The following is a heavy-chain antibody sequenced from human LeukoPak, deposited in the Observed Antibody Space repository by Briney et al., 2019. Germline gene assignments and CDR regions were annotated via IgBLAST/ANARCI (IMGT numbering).Heavy chain of an antibody. CDR2: IIPIFGTA. CDR3: ARTGYLPLSPRGQWIQLWSV. J-gene: IGHJ6*02. V-gene: IGHV1-69*13. CDR1: GGTFSSYA. Sequence: SVKVSCKASGGTFSSYAISWVRQAPGQGLEWMGGIIPIFGTANYAQKFQGRVTITADESTSTAYMELSSLRSEDTAVYYCARTGYLPLSPRGQWIQLWSVWGQGTTVTVSS. D-gene: IGHD5-18*01.